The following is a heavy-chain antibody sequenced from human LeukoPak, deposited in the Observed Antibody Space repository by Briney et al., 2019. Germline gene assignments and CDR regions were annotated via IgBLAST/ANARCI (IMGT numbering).Heavy chain of an antibody. CDR3: ASILHTFDY. V-gene: IGHV3-30-3*01. Sequence: PGGSLRLSCAASGFTFSSYAMSWVRQAPGKGLEWVAVISYDGSNKYYADSVKGRFTISRDNSKNTLYLQMNSLRAEDTAVYYCASILHTFDYWGQGTLVTVSS. CDR2: ISYDGSNK. J-gene: IGHJ4*02. CDR1: GFTFSSYA.